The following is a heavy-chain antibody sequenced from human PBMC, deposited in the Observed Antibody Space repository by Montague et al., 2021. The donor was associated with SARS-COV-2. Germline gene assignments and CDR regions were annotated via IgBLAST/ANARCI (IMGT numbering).Heavy chain of an antibody. V-gene: IGHV3-23*01. D-gene: IGHD2-15*01. Sequence: SLRLSCAASGFTFSSCAMSWVRQAPGKGLEWVSAISGSGGSTYYADSVKGRFTISRDNSKNTLYLQMNSLRAEDTAVYYCAKRYCSGGSCYSGFDPWGQGTLVTVSS. J-gene: IGHJ5*02. CDR2: ISGSGGST. CDR3: AKRYCSGGSCYSGFDP. CDR1: GFTFSSCA.